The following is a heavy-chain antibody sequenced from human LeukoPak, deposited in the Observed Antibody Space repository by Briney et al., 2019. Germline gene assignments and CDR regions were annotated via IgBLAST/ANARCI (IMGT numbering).Heavy chain of an antibody. J-gene: IGHJ4*02. CDR1: GGSFSGYY. CDR3: ARADTNYYDSSGYVTYFDY. V-gene: IGHV4-34*01. Sequence: PSETLSLTCAVYGGSFSGYYWSWIRQPPGKGLEWIGEINHSGSTNYNPSLKSRVTISEDTSKNQFSLKLSSVTAADTAVYYCARADTNYYDSSGYVTYFDYWGQGTLVTVSS. D-gene: IGHD3-22*01. CDR2: INHSGST.